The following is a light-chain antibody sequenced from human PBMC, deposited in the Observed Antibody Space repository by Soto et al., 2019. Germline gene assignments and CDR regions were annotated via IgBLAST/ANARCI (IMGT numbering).Light chain of an antibody. CDR2: DVS. J-gene: IGKJ1*01. CDR1: QSITTW. V-gene: IGKV1-5*01. CDR3: QEYNSYWT. Sequence: DIQMTQSPSTVSAYVGDSVTITCRASQSITTWLAWYQQRPGKAPKLLIYDVSSLQSGVPSRFSGSGSGTEFTLTISSLQPDDFATYDCQEYNSYWTFGQGTKVDIK.